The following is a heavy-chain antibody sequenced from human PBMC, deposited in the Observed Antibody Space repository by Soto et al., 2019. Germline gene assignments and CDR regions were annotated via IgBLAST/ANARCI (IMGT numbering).Heavy chain of an antibody. CDR2: IYWDDDK. CDR3: APSTTYYYGSGIPVDWFDP. D-gene: IGHD3-10*01. V-gene: IGHV2-5*02. Sequence: QITLKESSPPLVKPTQTLTLTCTFSGFSLSTRGVGVGWIRQPPGKALEWLALIYWDDDKRYSPSLKSRLTITKDTSKNQVVLTMTNMDPVDTATYYCAPSTTYYYGSGIPVDWFDPWGQGTLVTVSS. J-gene: IGHJ5*02. CDR1: GFSLSTRGVG.